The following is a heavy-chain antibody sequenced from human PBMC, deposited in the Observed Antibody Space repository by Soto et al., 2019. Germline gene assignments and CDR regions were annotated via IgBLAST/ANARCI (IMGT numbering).Heavy chain of an antibody. Sequence: QVQLVQPGAEVKKPGASVKVSCKASGYTFTSYGISWVRQAPGQGLEWMGWISAYNGNTNYAQRLQGRVTMTTDTSTSTLYMELRSLRSDDTAVYYCARDVRGHYYYYGMDVWGQGTTVTVSS. D-gene: IGHD5-12*01. V-gene: IGHV1-18*01. CDR1: GYTFTSYG. J-gene: IGHJ6*02. CDR3: ARDVRGHYYYYGMDV. CDR2: ISAYNGNT.